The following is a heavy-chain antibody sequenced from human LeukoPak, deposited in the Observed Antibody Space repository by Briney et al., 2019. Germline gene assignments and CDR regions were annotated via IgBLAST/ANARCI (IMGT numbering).Heavy chain of an antibody. Sequence: SETLSLTCTVSGGSISSSSYYWGWIRQPPGKGLEWIGSIYYSGSTYYNPSLKSRVTISVDTSKNQFSLKLSSVTAADTAVYYCARVLRAAAGTIDYWGQGTLVTVSS. J-gene: IGHJ4*02. CDR3: ARVLRAAAGTIDY. CDR1: GGSISSSSYY. CDR2: IYYSGST. D-gene: IGHD6-13*01. V-gene: IGHV4-39*07.